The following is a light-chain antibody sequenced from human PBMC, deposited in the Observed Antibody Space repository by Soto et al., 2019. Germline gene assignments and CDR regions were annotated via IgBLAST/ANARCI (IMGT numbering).Light chain of an antibody. CDR2: EVN. Sequence: QSALTQPASVSGSPGQSIAISCTGTSGDVGNFNLVSWYQQHPGKAPKLIIYEVNKWPSGVSNRFSGSKSGNTASLTISGLQAEDEADYYCCSYVGSTTSYVFGTGTKLTVL. CDR3: CSYVGSTTSYV. J-gene: IGLJ1*01. V-gene: IGLV2-23*02. CDR1: SGDVGNFNL.